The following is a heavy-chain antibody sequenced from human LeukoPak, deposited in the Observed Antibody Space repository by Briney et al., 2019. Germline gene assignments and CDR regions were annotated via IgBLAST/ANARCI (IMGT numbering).Heavy chain of an antibody. V-gene: IGHV3-48*03. CDR2: ISSSGSTI. J-gene: IGHJ5*02. Sequence: GGSLRLSCAASGFTFSSYEMNWVRQAPGKGLEWVSYISSSGSTIYYADSVKGRFTISRDNAKNSLYLQMNSLRAEDTAVYYCARESVNFDPWGQGTLVTVSS. CDR3: ARESVNFDP. CDR1: GFTFSSYE.